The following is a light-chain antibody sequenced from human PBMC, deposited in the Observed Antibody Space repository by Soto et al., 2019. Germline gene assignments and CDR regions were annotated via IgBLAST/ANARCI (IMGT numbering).Light chain of an antibody. V-gene: IGLV1-40*01. J-gene: IGLJ3*02. Sequence: QSVLTQPPSVSGAPGQRVTISCTGSSSNIGAGYDVLWYQQLPGTAPKLLIYGNSNRPSGVPDRFSGSKSGTSASLAITGLQAEDEADYYCQSYDSSLSGCVFGGGTKLTVL. CDR2: GNS. CDR3: QSYDSSLSGCV. CDR1: SSNIGAGYD.